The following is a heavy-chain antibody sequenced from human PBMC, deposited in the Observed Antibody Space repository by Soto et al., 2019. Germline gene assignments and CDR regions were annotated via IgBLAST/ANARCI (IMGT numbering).Heavy chain of an antibody. CDR3: ARDRVYYYDNSGYYNFDY. CDR2: VSYDGSKQ. J-gene: IGHJ4*02. Sequence: QVQLVESGVGVVQPGRSLRVSCAASGFTFSNYAMHWVRQAPGKGMEWVAVVSYDGSKQFYADSVEGRFTISRDSYKSTLYMHMNNQRDEDTAVYYCARDRVYYYDNSGYYNFDYWGQGTMVTVSA. D-gene: IGHD3-22*01. CDR1: GFTFSNYA. V-gene: IGHV3-30-3*01.